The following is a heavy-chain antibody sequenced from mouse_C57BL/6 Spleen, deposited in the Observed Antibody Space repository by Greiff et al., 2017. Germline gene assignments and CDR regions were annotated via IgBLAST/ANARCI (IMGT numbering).Heavy chain of an antibody. Sequence: QVQLQQSGPELVKPGASVKISCKASGYAFSSSWMNWVKQRPGKGLEWIGRIYPGDGDTNYNGKFKGQATLTADKSSSTAYMQLSSLTSEDSAVYFCARPLLPHWYFDVWGTGTTVTVSS. D-gene: IGHD2-12*01. J-gene: IGHJ1*03. CDR1: GYAFSSSW. CDR3: ARPLLPHWYFDV. CDR2: IYPGDGDT. V-gene: IGHV1-82*01.